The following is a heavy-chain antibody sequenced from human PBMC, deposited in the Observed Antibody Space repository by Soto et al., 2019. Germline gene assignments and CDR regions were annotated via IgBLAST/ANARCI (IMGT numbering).Heavy chain of an antibody. D-gene: IGHD3-10*01. CDR1: GGSISSGDYY. Sequence: SETLSLTCTVSGGSISSGDYYWSWIRQPPGKSLEWIGYIYYSGSTYYNPSLKSRVTISVDTSKNQFSLKLSSVTAADTAVYYCARVRDGSGSYAGYYYGMDVWGQGTTVTVSS. J-gene: IGHJ6*02. CDR2: IYYSGST. CDR3: ARVRDGSGSYAGYYYGMDV. V-gene: IGHV4-30-4*01.